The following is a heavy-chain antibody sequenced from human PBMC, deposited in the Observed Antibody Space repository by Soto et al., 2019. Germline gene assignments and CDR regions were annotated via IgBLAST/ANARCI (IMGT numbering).Heavy chain of an antibody. CDR3: SSSTSCYGYYAFDI. CDR1: GFSLSTSGVG. Sequence: QITLKESGPTLVKPTQTLTLTCTFSGFSLSTSGVGVGWIRQPPGKALEWLALIYWDDDKRYSPSLKSRLTTTKDTSTNQVVLTMTNMDPVETAKYYCSSSTSCYGYYAFDIWGQGTMVTVSS. D-gene: IGHD2-2*01. CDR2: IYWDDDK. V-gene: IGHV2-5*02. J-gene: IGHJ3*02.